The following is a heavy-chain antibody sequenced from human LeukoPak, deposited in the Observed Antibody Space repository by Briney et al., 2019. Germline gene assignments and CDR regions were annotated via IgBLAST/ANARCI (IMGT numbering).Heavy chain of an antibody. CDR3: ARAKGSAYYYDSSGYFGLRAFDI. CDR2: IRYDGNNK. V-gene: IGHV3-30*02. CDR1: GFTFSSYG. D-gene: IGHD3-22*01. Sequence: GGSLRLSCAASGFTFSSYGMHWVRQAPGKGLEWVSFIRYDGNNKYYADSVKGRFTISRDNSKNTLYLQMNSLRAEDTAVYYCARAKGSAYYYDSSGYFGLRAFDIWGQGTMVTVSS. J-gene: IGHJ3*02.